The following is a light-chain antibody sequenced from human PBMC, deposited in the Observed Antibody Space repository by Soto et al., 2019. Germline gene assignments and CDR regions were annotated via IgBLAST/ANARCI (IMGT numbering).Light chain of an antibody. V-gene: IGKV1-39*01. CDR3: QQTFKTPLT. Sequence: DLQMTQSPSALSASVGDRVTITCRASQSISGYLTWFQQKPGKAPKLLIHGAFRLRSGVPSRFSGSGSGTDFTLTISSLQPEDFATYYCQQTFKTPLTFGGGTKLEIK. CDR1: QSISGY. CDR2: GAF. J-gene: IGKJ4*01.